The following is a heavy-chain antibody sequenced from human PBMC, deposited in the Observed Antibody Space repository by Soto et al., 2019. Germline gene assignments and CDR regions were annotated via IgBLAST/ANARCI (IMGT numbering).Heavy chain of an antibody. CDR1: GFTFSSYA. Sequence: GGSLRLSCAASGFTFSSYAMSWVRQAPGKGLEWVSAISGSGGSTYYADSVKGLFTISRDNSKNTLYLQMNSLRAEDTAVYYCAKDLGYGDARDYWGQGTLVTVSS. CDR2: ISGSGGST. D-gene: IGHD4-17*01. CDR3: AKDLGYGDARDY. V-gene: IGHV3-23*01. J-gene: IGHJ4*02.